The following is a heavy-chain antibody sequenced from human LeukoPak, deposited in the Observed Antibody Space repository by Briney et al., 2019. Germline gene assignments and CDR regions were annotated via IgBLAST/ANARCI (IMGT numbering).Heavy chain of an antibody. CDR3: ARDHGGAAAGAFDY. CDR2: INPNSGGT. Sequence: ASVKVSCKASGYTFTGYYMHWVRQAPGQGLEWMGWINPNSGGTNYAQKFQGRVTMTRDTSISTAYMELSRLRSDDTAVYYCARDHGGAAAGAFDYWGQGTLSPSPQ. CDR1: GYTFTGYY. D-gene: IGHD6-13*01. J-gene: IGHJ4*02. V-gene: IGHV1-2*02.